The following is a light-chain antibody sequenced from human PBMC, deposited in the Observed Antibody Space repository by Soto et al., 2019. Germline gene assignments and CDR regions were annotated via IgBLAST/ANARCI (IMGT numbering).Light chain of an antibody. J-gene: IGLJ3*02. CDR3: TSFARGSTLV. Sequence: QSALTQPASVSGSPGQSITISCTGSRSDVGSYDYVSWYQQYPGKAPKLMIYATSKRPSGVSNRFSGSKSGDTASLTISGLQAEDEADYYCTSFARGSTLVFGGGTKVTVL. CDR1: RSDVGSYDY. V-gene: IGLV2-23*01. CDR2: ATS.